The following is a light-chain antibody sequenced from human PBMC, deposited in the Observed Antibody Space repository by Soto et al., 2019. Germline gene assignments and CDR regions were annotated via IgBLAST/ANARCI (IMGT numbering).Light chain of an antibody. CDR3: QTWGTGTWV. CDR2: LNNDGSH. J-gene: IGLJ3*02. V-gene: IGLV4-69*01. CDR1: SGHSSYA. Sequence: QPVLTQSPSASASLGASVKLTCTLSSGHSSYAIAWHQQQPEKGPRYLMKLNNDGSHSKGDGIPDRFSGSRSGAERYLTISSLPSEDEADYYCQTWGTGTWVFGGGTKLTVL.